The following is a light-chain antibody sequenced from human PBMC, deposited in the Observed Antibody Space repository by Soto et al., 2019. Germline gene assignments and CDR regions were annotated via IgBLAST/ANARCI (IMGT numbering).Light chain of an antibody. Sequence: QLVLTQSPSASASLGASVKLTCTLSSGHSSYAIAWHQQQPEKGPRYLMKLNSDGSHSKGDGIPDRFSGSSSGAERYLTISSLQSEDEADYYCAAWHDSLSGVIFGGGTKLTVL. V-gene: IGLV4-69*01. CDR2: LNSDGSH. J-gene: IGLJ2*01. CDR3: AAWHDSLSGVI. CDR1: SGHSSYA.